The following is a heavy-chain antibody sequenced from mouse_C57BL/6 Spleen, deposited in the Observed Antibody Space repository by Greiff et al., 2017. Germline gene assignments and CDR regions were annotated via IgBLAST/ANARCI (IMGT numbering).Heavy chain of an antibody. V-gene: IGHV5-4*01. J-gene: IGHJ2*01. CDR2: ISDGGSYT. D-gene: IGHD1-1*01. CDR3: ARGRELLRYYFDY. CDR1: GFTFSSYA. Sequence: EVQLVESGGGLVKPGGSLKLSCAASGFTFSSYAMSWVRQTPEKRLEWVATISDGGSYTYYPDNVKGRFTISRDNAKNNLYLRMSHLKSEDAAMYYCARGRELLRYYFDYWGQGTTLTVSS.